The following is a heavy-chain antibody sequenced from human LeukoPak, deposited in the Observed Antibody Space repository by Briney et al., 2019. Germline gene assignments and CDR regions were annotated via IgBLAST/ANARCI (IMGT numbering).Heavy chain of an antibody. CDR2: IVGSGGGT. Sequence: GGSLRLSCAASGFTFSSYAMTWVRQAPGMGLEWVSSIVGSGGGTYYADSVKGRFTISRDNSKNTLYLQMSSLRAEDTAVYYCAKEHMAAAVYYFDYWGQGTLVTVSS. CDR3: AKEHMAAAVYYFDY. D-gene: IGHD6-13*01. J-gene: IGHJ4*02. CDR1: GFTFSSYA. V-gene: IGHV3-23*01.